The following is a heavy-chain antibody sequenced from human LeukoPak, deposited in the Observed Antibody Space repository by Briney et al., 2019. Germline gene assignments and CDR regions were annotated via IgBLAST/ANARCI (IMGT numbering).Heavy chain of an antibody. CDR1: GFTVSSNY. CDR3: AKDRGGIVVVISDAFDI. J-gene: IGHJ3*02. V-gene: IGHV3-66*01. Sequence: GGSLRLSCAASGFTVSSNYMSWVRQAPGKGLEWVSVIYSGGSTYYADSVKGRFTISRDNSKNTLYLQMNSLRAEDTAVYYCAKDRGGIVVVISDAFDIWGQGTMVTVSS. CDR2: IYSGGST. D-gene: IGHD3-22*01.